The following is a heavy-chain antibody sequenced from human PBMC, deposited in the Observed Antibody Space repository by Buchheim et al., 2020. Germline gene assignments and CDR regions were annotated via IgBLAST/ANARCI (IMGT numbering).Heavy chain of an antibody. CDR2: IKQDGSEQ. CDR3: VRGSGWLHDY. D-gene: IGHD6-19*01. V-gene: IGHV3-7*01. Sequence: EVQLVESGGGLVQPGGSLRLSCAASGITFSNHWMSWVRQAPGKGPEWVAIIKQDGSEQFYVDSVKGRFTISRDNAKNSLYLEMHSLRAEDTAVYYCVRGSGWLHDYGGQGTL. CDR1: GITFSNHW. J-gene: IGHJ4*02.